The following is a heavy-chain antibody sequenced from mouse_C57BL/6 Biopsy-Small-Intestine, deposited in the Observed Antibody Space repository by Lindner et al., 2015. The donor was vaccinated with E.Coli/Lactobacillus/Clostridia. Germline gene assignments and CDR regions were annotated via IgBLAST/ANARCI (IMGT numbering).Heavy chain of an antibody. D-gene: IGHD2-3*01. CDR2: IYPGGGYT. CDR1: GYTFTNYW. CDR3: ARSDGGYSFAY. V-gene: IGHV1-63*01. J-gene: IGHJ3*01. Sequence: VQLQESGAELVRPGTSVKMSCKASGYTFTNYWIGWAKQRPGHGLEWIGDIYPGGGYTNYNEKFKGKATLTADKSSSTAYMQFSSLTSEDSAIYYCARSDGGYSFAYWGQGTLVTVSA.